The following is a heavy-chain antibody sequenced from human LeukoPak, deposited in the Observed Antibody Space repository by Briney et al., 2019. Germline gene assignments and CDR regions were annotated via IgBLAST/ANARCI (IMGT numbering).Heavy chain of an antibody. V-gene: IGHV4-59*08. Sequence: SETLSLTCTVSGGPISSYYWSWIRQPPGKGLEWIGYIYYSGSTNYNPSLKSRVTISVDTSKNQFSLKLSSVTAADTAVYYCARGGSSWRFDYWGQGTLVTVSS. CDR2: IYYSGST. J-gene: IGHJ4*02. D-gene: IGHD6-13*01. CDR1: GGPISSYY. CDR3: ARGGSSWRFDY.